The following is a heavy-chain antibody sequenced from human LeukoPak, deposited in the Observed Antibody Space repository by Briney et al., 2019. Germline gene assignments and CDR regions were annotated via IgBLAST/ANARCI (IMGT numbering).Heavy chain of an antibody. V-gene: IGHV4-39*01. CDR3: ARHVAGHFDY. Sequence: PSETLSLTCTVPGGSISSSSYYWGWIRQPPGKGLEWIGSIYYSGSTYYNPSLKSRVTISVDTSKNQFSLKLSSVTAADTAVYYCARHVAGHFDYWGQGTLVTVSS. J-gene: IGHJ4*02. CDR1: GGSISSSSYY. CDR2: IYYSGST. D-gene: IGHD2-21*01.